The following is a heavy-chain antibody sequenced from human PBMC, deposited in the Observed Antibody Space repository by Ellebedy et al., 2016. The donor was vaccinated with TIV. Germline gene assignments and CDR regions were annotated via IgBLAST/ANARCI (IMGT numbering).Heavy chain of an antibody. J-gene: IGHJ4*02. D-gene: IGHD1-20*01. Sequence: PGGSLRLSCAASGFTFSDHYMAWVRQTPGKGLEWISFISTHGTHIDYRDSVKGRFTISRDNAKNSLSLEMNSLRGEDSAVYYCATFRFNWNYFYSWGQGTRVTVSS. CDR1: GFTFSDHY. V-gene: IGHV3-11*04. CDR3: ATFRFNWNYFYS. CDR2: ISTHGTHI.